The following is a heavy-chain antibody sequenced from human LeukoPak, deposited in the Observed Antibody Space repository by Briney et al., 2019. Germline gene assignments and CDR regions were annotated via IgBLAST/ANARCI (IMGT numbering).Heavy chain of an antibody. CDR2: IKSKPDGGTK. V-gene: IGHV3-15*01. CDR3: ATGGYYFDY. J-gene: IGHJ4*02. Sequence: GGSLRLSCVASGFTFSNAWMNWVRQAPGKGLEWVGRIKSKPDGGTKDYAAPVKGRFTISRDDSKNTVYLQMNSLTTEDTAGYYCATGGYYFDYWGQGTLVTVSS. CDR1: GFTFSNAW.